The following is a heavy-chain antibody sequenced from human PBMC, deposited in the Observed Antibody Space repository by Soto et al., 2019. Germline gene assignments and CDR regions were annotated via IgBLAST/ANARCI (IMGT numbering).Heavy chain of an antibody. Sequence: ASETLSLTCTVSGGSISSSSYYWGWIRQPPGKGLEWIGSIYYSGSTYYNPSLKSRVTISVDTSKNQFSLKLSSVTAADTAVYYCASHRMGPADSSGYFVNWFDPWGQGTLVTVSS. D-gene: IGHD3-22*01. J-gene: IGHJ5*02. CDR2: IYYSGST. V-gene: IGHV4-39*01. CDR3: ASHRMGPADSSGYFVNWFDP. CDR1: GGSISSSSYY.